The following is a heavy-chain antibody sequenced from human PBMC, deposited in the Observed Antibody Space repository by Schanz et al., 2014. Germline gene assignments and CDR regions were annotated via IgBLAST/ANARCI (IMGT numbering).Heavy chain of an antibody. CDR2: IYYSGST. V-gene: IGHV4-4*02. J-gene: IGHJ3*02. Sequence: QVQLQQWGAGLLKPSETLSLTCAVYGGSISSSDWWSWVRQPPGKGLEWIGYIYYSGSTYYNPSLKSRVTISVDTSKNQFSLNLSSATAADTAVYYCARDRGHCDLPGDIWGQGTMVTVSS. D-gene: IGHD2-21*02. CDR1: GGSISSSDW. CDR3: ARDRGHCDLPGDI.